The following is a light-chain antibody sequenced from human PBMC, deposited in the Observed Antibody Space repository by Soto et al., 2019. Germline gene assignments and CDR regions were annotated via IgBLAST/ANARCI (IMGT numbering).Light chain of an antibody. CDR2: GAS. J-gene: IGKJ2*01. CDR3: QHYGSLPMYT. CDR1: QSVSSSY. V-gene: IGKV3-20*01. Sequence: EVVLTQSPGTLSLSPGEGATLSCRASQSVSSSYLAWYQQKPGQAPRLLIYGASSRATGIPDRFSGRGSGTDFTLTISRLEPEDFAVYYCQHYGSLPMYTFGQGTKLEIK.